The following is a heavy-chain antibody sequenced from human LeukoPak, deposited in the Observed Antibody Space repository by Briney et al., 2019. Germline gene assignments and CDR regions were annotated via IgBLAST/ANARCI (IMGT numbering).Heavy chain of an antibody. J-gene: IGHJ6*02. CDR2: IYYSGST. CDR1: GGSLSSYY. V-gene: IGHV4-59*08. D-gene: IGHD2-15*01. Sequence: PSETLSLTCTVSGGSLSSYYWSWVRQPPGKGLEWIGYIYYSGSTNYNPSLKSRVTISVDTSKNHFSLKLSSVTAADTAVYYCARRVLSRGYYYGMDVWGQGTTVTVSS. CDR3: ARRVLSRGYYYGMDV.